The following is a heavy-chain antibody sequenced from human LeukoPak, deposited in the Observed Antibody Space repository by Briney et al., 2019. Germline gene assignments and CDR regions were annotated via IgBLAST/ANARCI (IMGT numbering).Heavy chain of an antibody. CDR3: ARSLRYCSGGSCYTRGFAIDY. CDR1: GFTFSSYW. V-gene: IGHV3-74*01. Sequence: GGSLRLSCAASGFTFSSYWMHWVRHAPGKGLVWVSRINSDGSSTSYADSVKGRFTISRDNAKNTLYLQMNSLRAEDTAVYYCARSLRYCSGGSCYTRGFAIDYWGQGTLVTVSS. CDR2: INSDGSST. D-gene: IGHD2-15*01. J-gene: IGHJ4*02.